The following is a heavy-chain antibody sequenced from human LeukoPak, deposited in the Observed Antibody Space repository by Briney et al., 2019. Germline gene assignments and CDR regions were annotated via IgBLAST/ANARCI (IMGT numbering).Heavy chain of an antibody. D-gene: IGHD2-15*01. CDR2: INPNSGGT. CDR3: AKDLVTIGYEAFDI. CDR1: GYTFTAYY. J-gene: IGHJ3*02. Sequence: ASVKVSCKASGYTFTAYYMHWVRQAPGQGLEWMGWINPNSGGTNYAQKFQGRVTMTRDTSISTAYMELSRLRSDDTAVYYCAKDLVTIGYEAFDIWGQGTMVTVSS. V-gene: IGHV1-2*02.